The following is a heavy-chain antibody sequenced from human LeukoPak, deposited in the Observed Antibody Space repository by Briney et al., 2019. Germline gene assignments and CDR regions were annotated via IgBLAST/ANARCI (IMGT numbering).Heavy chain of an antibody. Sequence: GGSLRLSCAASGFTFGSYSMNWVRQAPGKGLEWVSSISSSSSYIYYADSVKGRFTISRDNAKNSLYLQMNSLRAEDTAVYYCARELLWFGEEYYYYMDVWGKGTTVTVSS. CDR2: ISSSSSYI. D-gene: IGHD3-10*01. J-gene: IGHJ6*03. V-gene: IGHV3-21*01. CDR1: GFTFGSYS. CDR3: ARELLWFGEEYYYYMDV.